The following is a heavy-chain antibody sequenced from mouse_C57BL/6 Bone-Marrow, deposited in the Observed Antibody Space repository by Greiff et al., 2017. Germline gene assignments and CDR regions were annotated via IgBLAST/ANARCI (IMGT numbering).Heavy chain of an antibody. V-gene: IGHV1-22*01. CDR2: INTNNGGT. CDR3: GYDVYYDWVWFAY. D-gene: IGHD2-3*01. CDR1: GYTFTDYN. J-gene: IGHJ3*01. Sequence: VQLQQSGPELVKPGASVKMSCKASGYTFTDYNMHWVKQSHGKSLEWIGYINTNNGGTSYNQKFKGKAKLTAVTSARTAYMELSSLTKEDSAIYYCGYDVYYDWVWFAYWGQGTLVTVSS.